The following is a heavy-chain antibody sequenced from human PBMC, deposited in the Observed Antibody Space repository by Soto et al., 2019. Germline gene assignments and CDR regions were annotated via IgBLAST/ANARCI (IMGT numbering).Heavy chain of an antibody. V-gene: IGHV4-30-2*01. Sequence: SETLSLTCAVSGGSISSGGYSWSWIRQPPGKGLEWIGYIYHSGSTYYNPSLKSRVTISVDRSKNQFSLKLSSVTAADTAVYYCASLYYDFWSGYYRVGYFDYWGQGTLVTVSS. CDR2: IYHSGST. CDR1: GGSISSGGYS. J-gene: IGHJ4*02. CDR3: ASLYYDFWSGYYRVGYFDY. D-gene: IGHD3-3*01.